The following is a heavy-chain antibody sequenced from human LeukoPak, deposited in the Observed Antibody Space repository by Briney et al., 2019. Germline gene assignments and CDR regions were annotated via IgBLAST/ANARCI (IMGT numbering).Heavy chain of an antibody. CDR1: GYTFTDYY. J-gene: IGHJ4*02. V-gene: IGHV1-46*03. Sequence: ASVKVSCKASGYTFTDYYVNWVRQAPGQGLEWMGIIDHNDGNTTYAHKFQGRVTMTRDMSTSTVYMELSSLRYDDTAVYYCARLYSSGEYFDFWGQGTLVTVFS. CDR3: ARLYSSGEYFDF. D-gene: IGHD7-27*01. CDR2: IDHNDGNT.